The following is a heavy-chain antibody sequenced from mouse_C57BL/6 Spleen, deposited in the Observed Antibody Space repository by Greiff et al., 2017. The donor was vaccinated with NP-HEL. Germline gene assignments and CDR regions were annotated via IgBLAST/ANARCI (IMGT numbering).Heavy chain of an antibody. J-gene: IGHJ2*01. Sequence: EVQRVESGPGLVKPSQSLSLTCSVTGYSITSGYYWNWIRQFPGNKLEWMGYISYDGSNNYNPSLKNRISITRDTSKNQFFLKLNSVTTEDTATYYCARDDPGTYFDYWGQGTTLTVSS. CDR1: GYSITSGYY. CDR2: ISYDGSN. CDR3: ARDDPGTYFDY. D-gene: IGHD4-1*01. V-gene: IGHV3-6*01.